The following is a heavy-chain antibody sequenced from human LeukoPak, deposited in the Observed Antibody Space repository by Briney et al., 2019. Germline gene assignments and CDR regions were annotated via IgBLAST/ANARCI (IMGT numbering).Heavy chain of an antibody. CDR1: GYSISSGYY. V-gene: IGHV4-38-2*01. J-gene: IGHJ4*02. Sequence: PSETLSLTCAVSGYSISSGYYWGWIRQPPGKGLEWIGSVYHSGSTYYNPSLKSPVTISVDTSKNQFSLKLSSVTAADTAVYYCARLGDYYDSSGYYYFDYRGQGTLVTVSS. CDR2: VYHSGST. D-gene: IGHD3-22*01. CDR3: ARLGDYYDSSGYYYFDY.